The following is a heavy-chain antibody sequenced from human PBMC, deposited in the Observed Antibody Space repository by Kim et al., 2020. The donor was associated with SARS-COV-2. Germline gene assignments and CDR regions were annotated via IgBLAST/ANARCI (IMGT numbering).Heavy chain of an antibody. CDR3: AKGKWDIWGPLWQNFDY. CDR2: ISGSGGST. V-gene: IGHV3-23*01. J-gene: IGHJ4*02. CDR1: GFTFSSYA. Sequence: GGSLRLSCAASGFTFSSYAMSWVRQAPGKGLEWVSAISGSGGSTYYADSVKGRFTISRDNSKNTLYLQMNSLRAEDTAVYYCAKGKWDIWGPLWQNFDYWGQGTLVTVSS. D-gene: IGHD1-26*01.